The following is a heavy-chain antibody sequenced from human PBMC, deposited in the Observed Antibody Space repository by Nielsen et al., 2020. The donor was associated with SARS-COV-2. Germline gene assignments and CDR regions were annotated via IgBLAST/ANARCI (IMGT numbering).Heavy chain of an antibody. Sequence: GESLKISCAGSGFTCSDYYMSWIRQAPGKGLEWVAQMSGSSSYIHYADSVKGRYTISKDSAKNSLYLQMNSLRAEDTAVYYCARVAGTPPVSYSYFDLWGRGTLVTVSS. CDR2: MSGSSSYI. D-gene: IGHD6-19*01. V-gene: IGHV3-11*05. J-gene: IGHJ2*01. CDR1: GFTCSDYY. CDR3: ARVAGTPPVSYSYFDL.